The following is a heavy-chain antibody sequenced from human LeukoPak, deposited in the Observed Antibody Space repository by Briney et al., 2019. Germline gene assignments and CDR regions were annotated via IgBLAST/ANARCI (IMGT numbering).Heavy chain of an antibody. D-gene: IGHD2-2*01. J-gene: IGHJ4*02. CDR2: IYYSGIT. V-gene: IGHV4-31*03. CDR3: ARDGDCSSDSCYFDY. CDR1: GGSISSSAYY. Sequence: SQTLSLTCTVSGGSISSSAYYWSWIRQHPWKGLDWSGYIYYSGITYYNPSPKSRVTISVDTSKNQFSLNLRSVTAADTAVYYCARDGDCSSDSCYFDYWGQGILVTVSS.